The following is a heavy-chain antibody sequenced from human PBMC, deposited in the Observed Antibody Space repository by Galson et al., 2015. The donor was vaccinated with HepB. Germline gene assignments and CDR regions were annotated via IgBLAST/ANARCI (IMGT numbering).Heavy chain of an antibody. CDR1: GFPFSDYS. V-gene: IGHV3-48*02. CDR2: ISSSGRTI. J-gene: IGHJ6*03. CDR3: SRGVVGDYGSGSYYPIRPSLYYYYYYMDV. D-gene: IGHD3-10*01. Sequence: SLRLSCAASGFPFSDYSMNWVRQAPGKGLEWLSYISSSGRTIYYADSVKGRFTISRDNAKNSLYLQMNSLRDEDTAVYYCSRGVVGDYGSGSYYPIRPSLYYYYYYMDVWGKGTTVTVSS.